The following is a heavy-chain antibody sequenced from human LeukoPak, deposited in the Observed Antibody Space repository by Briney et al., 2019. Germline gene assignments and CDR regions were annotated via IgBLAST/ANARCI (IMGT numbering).Heavy chain of an antibody. CDR1: GFSFSSFE. Sequence: GGSLRLSCVGSGFSFSSFEYNWVRQAPGKGLEWVSYVSVSGDEIHHADSVKGRFTISRDNAKNSVFLQMNSLRAEDTAIYYCARDKSIIMDRGTPDAFDIWGQGTMVTVSS. V-gene: IGHV3-48*03. CDR2: VSVSGDEI. CDR3: ARDKSIIMDRGTPDAFDI. J-gene: IGHJ3*02. D-gene: IGHD3-10*01.